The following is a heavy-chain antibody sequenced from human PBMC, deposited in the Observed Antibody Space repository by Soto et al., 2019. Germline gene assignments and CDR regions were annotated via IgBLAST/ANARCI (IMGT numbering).Heavy chain of an antibody. CDR3: AHRVLRTVFGLVTTTAIYFDF. V-gene: IGHV2-5*02. CDR2: IYWDDDK. Sequence: QITLNESGPTQVNPRQTLTLTCTFSGFSLTTSGVGVGWIRQSPGKAPEWLALIYWDDDKRCSPSLKSRLTITKDTSKNQVVLTMADLDPADTATYYCAHRVLRTVFGLVTTTAIYFDFWGQGTPVAVSS. D-gene: IGHD3-3*01. CDR1: GFSLTTSGVG. J-gene: IGHJ4*02.